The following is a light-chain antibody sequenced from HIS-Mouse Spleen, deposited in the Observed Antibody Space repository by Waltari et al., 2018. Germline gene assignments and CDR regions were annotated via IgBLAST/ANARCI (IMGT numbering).Light chain of an antibody. CDR2: AAS. Sequence: DIQMTQSPSSLSASVGDRGTITCRASQGISNYLAWYQQKPGKVPKLLIYAASSLQSAAPSRFSGRGSGTDFTLTISSLQPEDVATYYCQKYHSAPWTFGQGTKVEIK. CDR3: QKYHSAPWT. J-gene: IGKJ1*01. CDR1: QGISNY. V-gene: IGKV1-27*01.